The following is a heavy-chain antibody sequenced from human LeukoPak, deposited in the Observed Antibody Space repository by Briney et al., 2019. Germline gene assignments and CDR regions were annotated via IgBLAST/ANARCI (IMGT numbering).Heavy chain of an antibody. CDR2: ISAYNGNT. J-gene: IGHJ5*02. V-gene: IGHV1-18*01. Sequence: GASVKVSCKASGYTFTSYGISWVRQAPGQGLEWMGWISAYNGNTNYAQKLQGRATMTTDTSTSTAYMELRSLRSDDTAVYYRARDVVVTAIRRGWFDPWGQGTLVTVSS. CDR1: GYTFTSYG. CDR3: ARDVVVTAIRRGWFDP. D-gene: IGHD2-21*02.